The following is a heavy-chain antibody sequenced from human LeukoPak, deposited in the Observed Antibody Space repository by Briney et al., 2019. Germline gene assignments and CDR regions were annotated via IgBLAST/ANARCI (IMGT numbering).Heavy chain of an antibody. V-gene: IGHV4-59*01. CDR3: ARVVDRPWVAVAD. Sequence: SETLSLTCTVSGGSISSYYWSWIRQPPGKGLEWIGYIYYSGSTNYNPSLKSRVTISVDTSKNQFSLKLSSVTAADTAVYYCARVVDRPWVAVADWGQGTLVTVSS. D-gene: IGHD6-19*01. J-gene: IGHJ4*02. CDR1: GGSISSYY. CDR2: IYYSGST.